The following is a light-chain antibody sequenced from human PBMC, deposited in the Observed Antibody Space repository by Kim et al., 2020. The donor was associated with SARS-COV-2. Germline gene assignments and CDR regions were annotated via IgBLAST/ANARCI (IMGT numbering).Light chain of an antibody. CDR1: QSVSSSS. J-gene: IGKJ4*01. CDR2: AAS. CDR3: QQYVGSPLT. V-gene: IGKV3-20*01. Sequence: EIVLTQSPGTLSLSPGERATLSCRASQSVSSSSLAWYQQRPGQAPRLLIFAASSRATGIPDRFSGSGSATDFTLTISRLEPEDFAVYYCQQYVGSPLTFGGGTKLEI.